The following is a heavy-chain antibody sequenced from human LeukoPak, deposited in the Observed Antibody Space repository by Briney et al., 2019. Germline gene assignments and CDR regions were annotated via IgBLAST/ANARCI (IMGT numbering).Heavy chain of an antibody. CDR3: VRNAGNSDYDS. D-gene: IGHD4-23*01. Sequence: SETLSLTCTVSGDSISNRKCWTWVRQPPGKGLEWIGEIYHNGATNYKPSLKSRVTMSLDKSKNQFSLKLNSVTAADTAVYYCVRNAGNSDYDSWGQGTLVTVSS. V-gene: IGHV4-4*02. J-gene: IGHJ4*02. CDR2: IYHNGAT. CDR1: GDSISNRKC.